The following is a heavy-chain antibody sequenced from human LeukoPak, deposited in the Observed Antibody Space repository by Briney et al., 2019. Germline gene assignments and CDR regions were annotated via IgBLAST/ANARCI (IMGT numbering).Heavy chain of an antibody. CDR2: INPHSGGT. CDR1: GYTFTGYY. V-gene: IGHV1-2*02. D-gene: IGHD3-22*01. CDR3: ARLFPTYYYDSSGYYIDY. J-gene: IGHJ4*02. Sequence: ASVKVSCKASGYTFTGYYMYWLRQAPGQGLEWMGWINPHSGGTNYAQKFQGRVTVTRDTSISTAYMELRSLRSDDTAVYYCARLFPTYYYDSSGYYIDYWGQGTLVTVSS.